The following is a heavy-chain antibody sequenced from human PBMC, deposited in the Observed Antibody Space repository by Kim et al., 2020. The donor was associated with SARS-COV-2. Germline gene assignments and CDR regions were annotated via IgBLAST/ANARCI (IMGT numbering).Heavy chain of an antibody. Sequence: PHSGNTGYAQKFQGRVTMTRNTSISTAYMELSSLRSEDTAVYYCASRLDYWGQGTLVTVSS. CDR2: PHSGNT. CDR3: ASRLDY. V-gene: IGHV1-8*01. J-gene: IGHJ4*02.